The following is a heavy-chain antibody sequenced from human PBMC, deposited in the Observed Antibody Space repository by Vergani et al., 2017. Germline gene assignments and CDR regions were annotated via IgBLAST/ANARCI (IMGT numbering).Heavy chain of an antibody. Sequence: QVQLVESGGGVVQPGRSLRLSCAASGFTFSSYGMHWVRQAPGKGLEWVAVISYDGSNKYYADSVKGRFTISRDKSKNTLYLQMNSLRAEDTAVYYCAKAGGIAPSDYFDYWGQGTLVTVSS. D-gene: IGHD6-13*01. V-gene: IGHV3-30*18. CDR2: ISYDGSNK. CDR3: AKAGGIAPSDYFDY. CDR1: GFTFSSYG. J-gene: IGHJ4*02.